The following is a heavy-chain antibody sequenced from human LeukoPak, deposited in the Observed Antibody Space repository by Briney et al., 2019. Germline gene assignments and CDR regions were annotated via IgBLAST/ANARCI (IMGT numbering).Heavy chain of an antibody. V-gene: IGHV3-48*03. CDR2: ISSSGSSI. Sequence: PGGSLRLSCAASGFTFSSYEMNWVRQAPGQGLERVSYISSSGSSIYYADSVKGRFTISRDNAKNALYLQMNSLRADETAAYYCAELRISLIGGVWGKGTTVSIFS. D-gene: IGHD3-10*01. CDR3: AELRISLIGGV. J-gene: IGHJ6*04. CDR1: GFTFSSYE.